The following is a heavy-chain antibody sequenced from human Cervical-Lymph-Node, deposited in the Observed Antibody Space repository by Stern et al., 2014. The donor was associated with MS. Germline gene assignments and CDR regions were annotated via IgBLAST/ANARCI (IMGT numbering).Heavy chain of an antibody. D-gene: IGHD4-11*01. J-gene: IGHJ4*02. CDR2: ISPYNGNT. Sequence: QVQLVESGAEVKKPGASLKVSCKASGYTFTNYGISWVRQAPGQELEWMGWISPYNGNTNYEPKLQGRVTMTTDTSTTIYYIELRSLRSDDTAVYYCARRLTVTTFDYWGQGALVTVSS. CDR3: ARRLTVTTFDY. CDR1: GYTFTNYG. V-gene: IGHV1-18*01.